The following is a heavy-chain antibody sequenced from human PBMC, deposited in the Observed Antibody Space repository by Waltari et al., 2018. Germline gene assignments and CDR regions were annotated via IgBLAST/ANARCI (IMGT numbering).Heavy chain of an antibody. CDR3: ARGLRYCSGGSCYSRNYFDY. Sequence: QVQLQQWGAGLLTPSETLSLTCAVYGGSFSGYYWSWLRPPPGRGREWIGEINHSGSTNYNPSRKSRVTISVDTSKNQFALKLSSVTAADTAVYYCARGLRYCSGGSCYSRNYFDYWGQGTLVTVSS. D-gene: IGHD2-15*01. V-gene: IGHV4-34*01. CDR1: GGSFSGYY. CDR2: INHSGST. J-gene: IGHJ4*02.